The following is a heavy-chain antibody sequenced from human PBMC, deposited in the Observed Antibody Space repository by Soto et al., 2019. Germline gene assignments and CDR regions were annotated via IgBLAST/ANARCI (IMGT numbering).Heavy chain of an antibody. Sequence: GGSLRLSCVASGFTFSNYNMNWVRQAPGKGLEWVSHISGSSIYIHYADSVRGRFTISRDNAKNSVYLQMDSLRVEDTAVYYCAREGSLKPFSSWGQGALVTVAS. V-gene: IGHV3-21*01. J-gene: IGHJ5*02. CDR1: GFTFSNYN. CDR3: AREGSLKPFSS. CDR2: ISGSSIYI.